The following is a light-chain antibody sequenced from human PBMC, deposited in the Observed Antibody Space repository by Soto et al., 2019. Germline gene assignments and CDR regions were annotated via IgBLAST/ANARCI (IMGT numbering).Light chain of an antibody. CDR3: QSYDSSLSAL. CDR2: GNT. V-gene: IGLV1-40*01. Sequence: QSVLTQPPSVSGAQGQRVTISCTGSSSNIGAGYDVHWYQQLPGTAPKLLIYGNTNRPSGVPDRFSGSKSGTSASLAITGLQAEEEADSYCQSYDSSLSALFGGGTKLTVL. J-gene: IGLJ2*01. CDR1: SSNIGAGYD.